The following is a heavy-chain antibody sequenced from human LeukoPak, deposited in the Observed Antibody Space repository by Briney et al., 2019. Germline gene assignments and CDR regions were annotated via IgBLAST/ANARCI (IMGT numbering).Heavy chain of an antibody. CDR2: ISYDGSNK. Sequence: GGSLRLSCAASGFTFSSYAMHWVRQAPGKGLEWVAVISYDGSNKYYADSVKGRFTISRDNSKNTLYLQMNSLRLEDTAVYYCAKPYGDYAGWGQGTLVTVSS. D-gene: IGHD4-17*01. CDR1: GFTFSSYA. J-gene: IGHJ4*02. V-gene: IGHV3-30*04. CDR3: AKPYGDYAG.